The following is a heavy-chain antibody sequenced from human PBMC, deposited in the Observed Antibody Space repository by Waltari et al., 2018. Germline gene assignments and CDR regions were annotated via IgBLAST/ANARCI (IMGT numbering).Heavy chain of an antibody. V-gene: IGHV4-38-2*02. CDR2: IHYSGSA. J-gene: IGHJ6*02. CDR1: AYSISSGYY. D-gene: IGHD3-10*01. CDR3: ARDGPTSYYGSGSHYKDYYYYYGMDV. Sequence: QVQLQESGPELVRPSETLSLICGVSAYSISSGYYWGWFRQSPGKGLEWIGSIHYSGSAYYSPPLKSRVTISVDTSKNQFSLKLRSVTAADTAVYYCARDGPTSYYGSGSHYKDYYYYYGMDVWGQGTTVSVSS.